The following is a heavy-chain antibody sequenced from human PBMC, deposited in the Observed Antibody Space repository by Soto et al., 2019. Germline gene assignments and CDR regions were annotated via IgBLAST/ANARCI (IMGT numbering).Heavy chain of an antibody. D-gene: IGHD2-2*01. CDR2: IYPGDSDT. CDR1: GYSFTSYW. Sequence: GESLKISCTGVGYSFTSYWIGWVRQRPGKGLEWMGIIYPGDSDTRYSPSSQGQVTISADKSITTAYLQWSSLKASDTAMYYCARGYCITTLCYPWFDTWGQGTLVTVSS. CDR3: ARGYCITTLCYPWFDT. V-gene: IGHV5-51*01. J-gene: IGHJ5*02.